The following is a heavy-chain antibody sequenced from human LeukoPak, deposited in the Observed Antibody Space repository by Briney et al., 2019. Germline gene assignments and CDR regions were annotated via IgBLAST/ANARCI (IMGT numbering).Heavy chain of an antibody. D-gene: IGHD1-26*01. Sequence: GGSLRLSCATSGFTFRSYGMHWVRQAPGKGLEWVAFIRYDGSNKYYADSVKGRFTISRDNSKNTLYLQMDSLRAEDTAVYHCAKDQFLGGSYYYYYYMDVWGKGTTVTVSS. CDR3: AKDQFLGGSYYYYYYMDV. J-gene: IGHJ6*03. CDR1: GFTFRSYG. V-gene: IGHV3-30*02. CDR2: IRYDGSNK.